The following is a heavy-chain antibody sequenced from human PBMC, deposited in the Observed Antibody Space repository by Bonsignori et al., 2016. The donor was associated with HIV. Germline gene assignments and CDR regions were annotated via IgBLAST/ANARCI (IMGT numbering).Heavy chain of an antibody. CDR1: GDSISSTNTY. V-gene: IGHV4-61*02. D-gene: IGHD4-17*01. Sequence: QVQLQESGPGLVKPSQTLSLTCTVSGDSISSTNTYWSWIRQPAGKGLEWIGYISSSGRTTYHPSFKSRVAISRDTSKNQLSLKLNSVTAADTAVYYCVGDGDVFDFWGQGTMVTVSS. CDR2: ISSSGRT. CDR3: VGDGDVFDF. J-gene: IGHJ3*01.